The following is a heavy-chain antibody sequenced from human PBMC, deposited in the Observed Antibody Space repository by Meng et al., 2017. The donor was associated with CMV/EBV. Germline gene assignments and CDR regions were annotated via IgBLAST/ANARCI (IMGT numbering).Heavy chain of an antibody. Sequence: GESLKISCAASGFTFSSYAMYWVRQTPGKGLEWVSVISYDGSNKYYADSVKGRFTISRDNSKNTLYLQMNSLRAEDTAVYYSARELGQKGYDFWSGYYTGNNWFDPWGQGTLVTVSS. CDR3: ARELGQKGYDFWSGYYTGNNWFDP. CDR2: ISYDGSNK. D-gene: IGHD3-3*01. CDR1: GFTFSSYA. V-gene: IGHV3-30*04. J-gene: IGHJ5*02.